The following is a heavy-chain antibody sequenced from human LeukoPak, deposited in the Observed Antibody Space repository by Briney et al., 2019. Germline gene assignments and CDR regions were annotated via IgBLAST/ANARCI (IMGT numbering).Heavy chain of an antibody. J-gene: IGHJ4*02. D-gene: IGHD6-13*01. Sequence: SETLSLTCAVYGGSFSGYYWSWIRQPPGKGLEWIGSIYYSGSTYYNPSLKSRVTISVDTSKNQFSLNLSSVTAADTAVYYCARPSSSWGQGTLVTVSS. CDR3: ARPSSS. CDR2: IYYSGST. CDR1: GGSFSGYY. V-gene: IGHV4-34*01.